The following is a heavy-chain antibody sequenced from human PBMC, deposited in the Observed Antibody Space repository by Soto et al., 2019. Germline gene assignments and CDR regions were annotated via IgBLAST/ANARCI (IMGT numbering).Heavy chain of an antibody. Sequence: GGSLRLSCTASGFTFSSYAMHWVRQAPGKGLEWVAVISYDGSNKYYADSVKGRFTITRDNSKNTLYLQMNSLRAEDTAVYYCARSQYTAMVRGMDVWGQGTTVTVSS. V-gene: IGHV3-30*04. CDR1: GFTFSSYA. CDR3: ARSQYTAMVRGMDV. D-gene: IGHD5-18*01. CDR2: ISYDGSNK. J-gene: IGHJ6*02.